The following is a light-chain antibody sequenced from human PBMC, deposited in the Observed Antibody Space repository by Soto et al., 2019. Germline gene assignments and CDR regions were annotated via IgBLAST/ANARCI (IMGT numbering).Light chain of an antibody. V-gene: IGLV1-40*01. CDR1: SSNIGATYD. CDR2: GNS. Sequence: QSVLTQPPSVSGAPGQRVTISCTGSSSNIGATYDVQWYQQLPGTAPKLLINGNSNRPSGVPDRFSGSKSGTSASLAITGLQADDEADYYCQSYDSSLSAHYVFGTGTKVTVL. CDR3: QSYDSSLSAHYV. J-gene: IGLJ1*01.